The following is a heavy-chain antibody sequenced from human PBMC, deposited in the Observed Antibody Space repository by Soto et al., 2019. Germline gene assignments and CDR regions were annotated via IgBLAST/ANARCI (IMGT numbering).Heavy chain of an antibody. CDR2: ITGSGVNT. Sequence: EVQVSESGGGWVQPGGSLRLSCAASGLTFSKADMSWVRQAPGNGLGWVSEITGSGVNTYYAESVKGRFTVSRDNSANTLFLQINSLRVEDTAIYYCATHSWDHWGQGTLVTVSS. V-gene: IGHV3-23*01. J-gene: IGHJ4*02. CDR1: GLTFSKAD. CDR3: ATHSWDH.